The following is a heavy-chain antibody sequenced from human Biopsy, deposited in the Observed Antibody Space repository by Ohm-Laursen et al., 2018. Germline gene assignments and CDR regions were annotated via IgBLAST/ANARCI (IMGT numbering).Heavy chain of an antibody. CDR2: NIPILGTG. V-gene: IGHV1-69*06. Sequence: SSVKVSCKAPEGTFSNYGVNWVRQAPGQGLEWLGGNIPILGTGNYAHQFQVRVTVVADTSTSTATMELRSLRSDDTAVYYCATKLTGYFHHWGQGTLVIVSS. J-gene: IGHJ1*01. CDR1: EGTFSNYG. CDR3: ATKLTGYFHH. D-gene: IGHD3-9*01.